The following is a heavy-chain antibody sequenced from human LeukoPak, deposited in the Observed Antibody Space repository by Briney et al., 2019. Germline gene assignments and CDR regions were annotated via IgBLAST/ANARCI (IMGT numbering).Heavy chain of an antibody. CDR3: ARDHPGVIVDEGYFDY. V-gene: IGHV3-30-3*01. Sequence: PGRSLRLSCAASGFTLFNYAMHWVRQAPGKGLEWVAVISNDGSNKDYADSVKGRFTISRDNSKNTLYLQMNSLRAEDTAIYYCARDHPGVIVDEGYFDYWGQRTLVTVSS. D-gene: IGHD3-22*01. CDR1: GFTLFNYA. CDR2: ISNDGSNK. J-gene: IGHJ4*02.